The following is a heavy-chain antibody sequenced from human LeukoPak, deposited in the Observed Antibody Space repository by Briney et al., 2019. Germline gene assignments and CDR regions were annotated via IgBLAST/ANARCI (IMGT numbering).Heavy chain of an antibody. CDR2: ISSSGSTI. D-gene: IGHD6-19*01. CDR1: GFTFSDYY. V-gene: IGHV3-11*01. J-gene: IGHJ4*02. CDR3: ARASSPRQGLYSGGWSTRYYFDY. Sequence: PGGSLRLSCAASGFTFSDYYMSWIRQAPGKGLEWVSYISSSGSTIYYADSVKGRFTISRDNAKNSLYLQMNSLRAEDTAVYYCARASSPRQGLYSGGWSTRYYFDYWGQGTLVTVSS.